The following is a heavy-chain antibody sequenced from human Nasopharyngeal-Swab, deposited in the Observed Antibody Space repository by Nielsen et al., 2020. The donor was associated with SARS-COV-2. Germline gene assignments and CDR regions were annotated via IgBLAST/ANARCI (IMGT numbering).Heavy chain of an antibody. Sequence: SETLSLTCSVSGVTINNYYWAWIRQSPGKGLEYIGYIHYSGNTNSNPSLKSRVTISADKSKNQFSLQLSSVTAADTAVYYCVRSSSWYYFDYWAQGTQVTVSS. D-gene: IGHD6-13*01. V-gene: IGHV4-59*12. CDR2: IHYSGNT. CDR1: GVTINNYY. CDR3: VRSSSWYYFDY. J-gene: IGHJ4*02.